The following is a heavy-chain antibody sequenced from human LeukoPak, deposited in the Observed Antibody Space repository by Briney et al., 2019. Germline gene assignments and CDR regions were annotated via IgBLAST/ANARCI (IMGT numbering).Heavy chain of an antibody. CDR3: ARDPRGYSGYDQRALDY. CDR2: INSDGSST. D-gene: IGHD5-12*01. V-gene: IGHV3-74*01. CDR1: GFTFSSYW. J-gene: IGHJ4*02. Sequence: GGSLRLSCAASGFTFSSYWMHWVRQAPGKGLVWVSRINSDGSSTSYADSVKGRFTISRDNAKNTLYLQMNSLRAEDTAVYYCARDPRGYSGYDQRALDYWGQGTLVTVPS.